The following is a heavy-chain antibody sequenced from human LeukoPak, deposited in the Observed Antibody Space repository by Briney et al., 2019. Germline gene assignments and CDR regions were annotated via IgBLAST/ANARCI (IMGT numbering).Heavy chain of an antibody. V-gene: IGHV3-30*18. Sequence: GRSLRLSCAASGFTFSSYGMHWVRQAPGKGLEWVAVISYDGSNKYYADSVKGRFTISRDNSKNTLYLQMNCLRAEDTAVYYCAKGGMLEPPDWFDPWGQGTLVTVSS. J-gene: IGHJ5*02. D-gene: IGHD1-1*01. CDR3: AKGGMLEPPDWFDP. CDR2: ISYDGSNK. CDR1: GFTFSSYG.